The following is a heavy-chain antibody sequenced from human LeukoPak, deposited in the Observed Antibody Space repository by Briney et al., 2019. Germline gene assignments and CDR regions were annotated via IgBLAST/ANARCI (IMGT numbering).Heavy chain of an antibody. CDR2: INHSRST. J-gene: IGHJ6*04. CDR1: GGSFSGYY. CDR3: ARVYSSGYYGMDV. Sequence: SETLSLTCAVYGGSFSGYYWSWIRQPPGKGLEGIGEINHSRSTNYNPSLKSRVTISVDTSKNQFSLKLSSVTAADTAVYYCARVYSSGYYGMDVWGKGTTVTVSS. D-gene: IGHD6-19*01. V-gene: IGHV4-34*01.